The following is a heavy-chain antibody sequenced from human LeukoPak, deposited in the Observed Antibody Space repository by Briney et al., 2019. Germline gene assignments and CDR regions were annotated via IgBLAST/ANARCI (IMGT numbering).Heavy chain of an antibody. D-gene: IGHD5-18*01. CDR2: ISVSGGST. J-gene: IGHJ5*02. CDR3: AKRGYRYGLA. CDR1: GFTFSSYV. Sequence: GGSLRLSCAASGFTFSSYVMSWVRQAPGKGLEWVSSISVSGGSTYYADSLKGRFTISRDNSKNTLYLQMNSLRAEDTAVYYCAKRGYRYGLAWGQGTVVTVSS. V-gene: IGHV3-23*01.